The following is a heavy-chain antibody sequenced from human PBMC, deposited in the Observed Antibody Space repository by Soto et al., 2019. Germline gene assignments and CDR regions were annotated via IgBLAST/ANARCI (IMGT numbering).Heavy chain of an antibody. D-gene: IGHD1-26*01. CDR2: ISGSGGST. Sequence: GGSLRLSCAASGFTFSSYAMSWVRQAPGKGLEWVSAISGSGGSTYYADSVKGRFTISRDNSKNTLYLQMNSLRAEDTAVYYCANLEVGATGTDAFDIWGQGTMVTVSS. CDR3: ANLEVGATGTDAFDI. CDR1: GFTFSSYA. J-gene: IGHJ3*02. V-gene: IGHV3-23*01.